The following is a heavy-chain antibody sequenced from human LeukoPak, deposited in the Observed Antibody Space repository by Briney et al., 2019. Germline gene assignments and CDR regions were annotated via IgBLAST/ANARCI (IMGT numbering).Heavy chain of an antibody. Sequence: SETLSLTCTVSSGSISTSNYYWGWVRQPPGKALEWIGNIFYSGSTYYSPSLKSRVTISVDKSKNQFSLKLSSVTAADTAVYYRANKPSWIQQNTGDAFDIWGQGTMVTVSS. V-gene: IGHV4-39*07. CDR3: ANKPSWIQQNTGDAFDI. D-gene: IGHD5-18*01. CDR2: IFYSGST. CDR1: SGSISTSNYY. J-gene: IGHJ3*02.